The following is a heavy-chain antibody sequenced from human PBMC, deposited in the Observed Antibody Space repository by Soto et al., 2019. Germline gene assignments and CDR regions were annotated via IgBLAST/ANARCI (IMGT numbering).Heavy chain of an antibody. CDR1: GGSISSSNW. CDR3: ARDPYYDILTGYYDYYYYGMDA. Sequence: SETLSLTCAVSGGSISSSNWWSWVRQPPGKGLEWIGEIYHSGSTNYNPSLKSRVTISVDKSKNQFSLKLSSVTAADTAVYYCARDPYYDILTGYYDYYYYGMDAWGQGTTVTVSS. CDR2: IYHSGST. J-gene: IGHJ6*02. D-gene: IGHD3-9*01. V-gene: IGHV4-4*02.